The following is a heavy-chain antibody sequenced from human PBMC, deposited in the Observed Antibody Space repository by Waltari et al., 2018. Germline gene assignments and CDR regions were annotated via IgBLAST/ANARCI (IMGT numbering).Heavy chain of an antibody. CDR2: INYSGST. CDR3: AGTPVGVTFLYFDY. Sequence: QVQLQQWGAGLLKPSETLSLTCAVYGGSFSGYYWSWIRPSPGKGLEWIGEINYSGSTNYNPSLKSRVTISIDTSKTQFSLELTSVTGADTAVYYCAGTPVGVTFLYFDYWGQGTLVTVSS. CDR1: GGSFSGYY. D-gene: IGHD1-26*01. V-gene: IGHV4-34*01. J-gene: IGHJ4*02.